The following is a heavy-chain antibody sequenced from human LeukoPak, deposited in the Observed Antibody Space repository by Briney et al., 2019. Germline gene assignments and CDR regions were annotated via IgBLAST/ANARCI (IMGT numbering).Heavy chain of an antibody. CDR1: GFTFRNHW. CDR3: ARDHVVDGLVYDY. CDR2: INQDGSEK. Sequence: PGGSLRLSCAASGFTFRNHWMSWVRQAPGKGLEWVANINQDGSEKYYVDSVKGRFTISRDNAKNSLYLQMNSLRAEDTAVYYCARDHVVDGLVYDYWGQGALVTVSS. J-gene: IGHJ4*02. V-gene: IGHV3-7*01. D-gene: IGHD2-15*01.